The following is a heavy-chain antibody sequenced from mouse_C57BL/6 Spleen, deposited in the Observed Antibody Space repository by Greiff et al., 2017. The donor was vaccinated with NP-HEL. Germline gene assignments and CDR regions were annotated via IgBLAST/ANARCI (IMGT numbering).Heavy chain of an antibody. CDR1: GYSFTGYY. D-gene: IGHD2-4*01. CDR2: INPSTGGT. CDR3: ASSDDYDPYYAMDY. J-gene: IGHJ4*01. V-gene: IGHV1-42*01. Sequence: EVQLQQSGPELVKPGASVKISCKASGYSFTGYYMNWVKQSPEKSLEWIGEINPSTGGTTYNQKFKAKATLTVDKSSSTAYMQLKSLTSEDSAVYYCASSDDYDPYYAMDYWGQGTSVTVSS.